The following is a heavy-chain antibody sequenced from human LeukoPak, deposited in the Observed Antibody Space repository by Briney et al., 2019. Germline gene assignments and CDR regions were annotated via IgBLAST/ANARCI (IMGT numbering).Heavy chain of an antibody. D-gene: IGHD6-13*01. J-gene: IGHJ4*02. CDR2: IYYSGST. CDR1: GGSISSGDYY. V-gene: IGHV4-30-4*08. CDR3: ARHLSTPAAGFDY. Sequence: SQTLSLTCTVSGGSISSGDYYWSWIRQPPGKGLEWIGYIYYSGSTYYNPSLRSRLTISVDTSKNQFSLKLRSVTAADTAMYYCARHLSTPAAGFDYWGQGTRVTVSS.